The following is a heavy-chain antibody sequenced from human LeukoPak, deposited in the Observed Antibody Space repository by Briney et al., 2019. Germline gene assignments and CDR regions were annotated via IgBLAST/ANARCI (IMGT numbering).Heavy chain of an antibody. V-gene: IGHV3-49*03. J-gene: IGHJ4*02. CDR1: GFTFSSYA. CDR2: IRSKAYGGTT. CDR3: LPDYGDYDPDFDY. D-gene: IGHD4-17*01. Sequence: GGSLRLSCAASGFTFSSYAMSWFRQAPGKGLEWVGFIRSKAYGGTTEYAASVKGRFTISRDDSKSIAYLQMHSLKTEDTAVYYCLPDYGDYDPDFDYWGQGTLVTVSS.